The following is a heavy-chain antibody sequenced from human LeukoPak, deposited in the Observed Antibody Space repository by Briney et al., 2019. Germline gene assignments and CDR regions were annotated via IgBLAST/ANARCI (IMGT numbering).Heavy chain of an antibody. Sequence: GGSLRLSCAASGFTFSSYGMHWVRQAPGKGLEWVAVIWYDGSNKYYAESVKGRFTISRDNSKNTLYLQMNSLRAEDTAVYYCATEYGYAFDIWGQGTMVTVSS. CDR1: GFTFSSYG. V-gene: IGHV3-33*01. D-gene: IGHD2/OR15-2a*01. CDR2: IWYDGSNK. J-gene: IGHJ3*02. CDR3: ATEYGYAFDI.